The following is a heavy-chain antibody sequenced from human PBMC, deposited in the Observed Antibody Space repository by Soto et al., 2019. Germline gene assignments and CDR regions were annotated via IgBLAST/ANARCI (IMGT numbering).Heavy chain of an antibody. CDR1: GFTFSNYA. Sequence: GGSLRLSCAASGFTFSNYAMHWVRQAPGKGLEYVSAVNGDGGSSYYVDSVKGRFTISRDNSKNMVFLQMGSLRAEDMAVYYCARSVSSSWYPSGYWGQGTLVTVSS. D-gene: IGHD6-13*01. CDR3: ARSVSSSWYPSGY. CDR2: VNGDGGSS. V-gene: IGHV3-64*02. J-gene: IGHJ4*02.